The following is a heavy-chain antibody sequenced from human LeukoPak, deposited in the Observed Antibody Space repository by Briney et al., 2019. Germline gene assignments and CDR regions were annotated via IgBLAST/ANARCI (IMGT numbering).Heavy chain of an antibody. CDR1: GGSFSGYY. J-gene: IGHJ4*02. CDR2: INHSGST. D-gene: IGHD3-22*01. Sequence: SETLSLTCAVYGGSFSGYYWSWIRQPPGKGLEWIGEINHSGSTNYNPSLKSRVTISVDTSKNQFSLKLSSVTAADTAVYYCARGRGPWLLGTFDYWGQGTLVTVSS. V-gene: IGHV4-34*01. CDR3: ARGRGPWLLGTFDY.